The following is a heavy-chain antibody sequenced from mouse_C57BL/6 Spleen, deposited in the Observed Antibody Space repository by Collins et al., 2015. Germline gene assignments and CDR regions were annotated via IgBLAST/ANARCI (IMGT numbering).Heavy chain of an antibody. D-gene: IGHD1-1*01. J-gene: IGHJ2*01. CDR1: GFTFTDYY. Sequence: EVKLVESGGGLVQPGGSLSLSCAASGFTFTDYYMNWVRQPPGKALEWLGFIRNKANGHTTEYSASVKGRFTIARDNSQSILYLQMNALRAEDSATYYCARYRFYYGQNLFDYWGQGTTLTVSS. V-gene: IGHV7-3*01. CDR3: ARYRFYYGQNLFDY. CDR2: IRNKANGHTT.